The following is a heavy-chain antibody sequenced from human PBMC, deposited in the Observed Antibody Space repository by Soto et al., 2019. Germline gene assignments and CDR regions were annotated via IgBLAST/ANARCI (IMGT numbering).Heavy chain of an antibody. V-gene: IGHV1-69*01. J-gene: IGHJ6*02. CDR1: GGTFSSYA. Sequence: QVQLVQSGAEVKKPGSSVKVSCKASGGTFSSYAISWVRQAPGQGLEWMGGIIPIFGAANYAQKFQGRVTITADESTRTAYMERSSLRSEDTAVYYCARAWDNGNYLYYYYYGMDVWGQGTTVTVSS. CDR2: IIPIFGAA. CDR3: ARAWDNGNYLYYYYYGMDV. D-gene: IGHD1-7*01.